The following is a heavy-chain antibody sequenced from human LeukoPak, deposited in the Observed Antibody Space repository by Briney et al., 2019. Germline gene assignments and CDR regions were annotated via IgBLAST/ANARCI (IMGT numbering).Heavy chain of an antibody. CDR3: AKGLRYSSGWLDQFDY. V-gene: IGHV3-30*18. CDR2: ISYDGSNK. J-gene: IGHJ4*02. Sequence: GRSLRLSCAASGFTFSSYGMHWVRQAPGKGLEWVAVISYDGSNKYYADSVKGRFTISRDNSKNTLYLQMNSLRAEDTAVYYCAKGLRYSSGWLDQFDYWGQGTLVTVSS. D-gene: IGHD6-19*01. CDR1: GFTFSSYG.